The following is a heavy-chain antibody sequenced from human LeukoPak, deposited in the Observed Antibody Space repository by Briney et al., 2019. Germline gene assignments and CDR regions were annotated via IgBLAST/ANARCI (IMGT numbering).Heavy chain of an antibody. J-gene: IGHJ6*03. V-gene: IGHV4-4*07. CDR2: IYTSGST. D-gene: IGHD1-26*01. Sequence: SETLSLTCTVSGCSISSYYWSWIPQPAGKGLEWSGRIYTSGSTNYNPSIKSRVTMSVDTSKNQFSLKLSSVTVADTAVYYCASFVYSGSYYYYYYYMDFWGKGTTVTVSS. CDR1: GCSISSYY. CDR3: ASFVYSGSYYYYYYYMDF.